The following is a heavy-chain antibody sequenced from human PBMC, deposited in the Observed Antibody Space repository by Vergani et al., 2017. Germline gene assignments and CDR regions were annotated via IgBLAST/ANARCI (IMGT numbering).Heavy chain of an antibody. J-gene: IGHJ6*03. Sequence: QVQLQESGPGLVKPSETLSLTCTVSGGSISSYYWSWIRQPPGKGLEWIGYIYYSGSTNYNPSLKSRVTISVDTSKNQFSLKLSSVTAADTAVYYCARGGYGCSGGSCYLDVWGKGTTVTVSS. CDR1: GGSISSYY. V-gene: IGHV4-59*01. CDR3: ARGGYGCSGGSCYLDV. D-gene: IGHD2-15*01. CDR2: IYYSGST.